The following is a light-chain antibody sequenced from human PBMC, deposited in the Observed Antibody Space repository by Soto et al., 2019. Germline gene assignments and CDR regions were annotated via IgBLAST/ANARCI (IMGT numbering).Light chain of an antibody. V-gene: IGKV4-1*01. CDR3: QQYYSTPLT. CDR1: QSVLYSSNNKNY. CDR2: WAS. Sequence: IVMTQSPDSLAVSLGERATINCKSGQSVLYSSNNKNYLAWYQQKPGQPPKLLIYWASTRESGVPDRFSGSGSGTDFTLTISSLQAEDVAVYYCQQYYSTPLTFGGGTKVDIK. J-gene: IGKJ4*01.